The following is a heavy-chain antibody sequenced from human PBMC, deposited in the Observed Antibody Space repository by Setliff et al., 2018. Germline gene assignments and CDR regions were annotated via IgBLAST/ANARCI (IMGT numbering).Heavy chain of an antibody. J-gene: IGHJ6*02. CDR1: GYSISSGYY. V-gene: IGHV4-38-2*02. CDR2: IYHSGST. CDR3: AREGVGSGSYYWEVVRGMDV. D-gene: IGHD3-10*01. Sequence: SETLSLTCTVSGYSISSGYYWGWIRQPPGKGLEWIGSIYHSGSTYYNPSLKVRVTISVDTSKNQFSLKLSSVTAADTAVYYCAREGVGSGSYYWEVVRGMDVWGQGTTVTVSS.